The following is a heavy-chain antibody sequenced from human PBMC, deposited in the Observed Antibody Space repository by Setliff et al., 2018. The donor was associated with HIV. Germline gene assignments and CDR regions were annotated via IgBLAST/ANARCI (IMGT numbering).Heavy chain of an antibody. CDR2: IYSSGHT. J-gene: IGHJ4*02. CDR1: GGSISSSNW. Sequence: SETLSLTCAVSGGSISSSNWWSWVRQPPGKGLEWIGEIYSSGHTNYNPSLKSRVTISVDTSKSQFFLMLSSVTAADTAVYYCARASSDIPGVDSNYFDDWGQGTLVTVSS. D-gene: IGHD2-2*01. CDR3: ARASSDIPGVDSNYFDD. V-gene: IGHV4-4*02.